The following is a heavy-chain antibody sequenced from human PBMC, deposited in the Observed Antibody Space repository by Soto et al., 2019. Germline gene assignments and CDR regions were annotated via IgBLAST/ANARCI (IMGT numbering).Heavy chain of an antibody. Sequence: QVQLVQSGAEVKKPGSSVRVSCKSSGGTVSSYSLSWLRQAPGQGLEWVGGILPLRQTPKYAQKFQGRVTISVDKSTNTGYMDLTRLTSEDTAVSYCARPIDGVRFLEWLPFAGWGQGTLVTVSS. D-gene: IGHD3-3*01. V-gene: IGHV1-69*06. CDR2: ILPLRQTP. J-gene: IGHJ1*01. CDR3: ARPIDGVRFLEWLPFAG. CDR1: GGTVSSYS.